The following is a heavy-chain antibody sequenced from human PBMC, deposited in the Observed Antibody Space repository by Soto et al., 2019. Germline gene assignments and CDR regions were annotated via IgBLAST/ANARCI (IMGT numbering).Heavy chain of an antibody. CDR2: IIPIFGTA. CDR3: ARGNRMWLQMSYFDL. D-gene: IGHD5-12*01. Sequence: QVQLVQYGAAVKKPGSSVTVSCKASGGTFSSYTISWVRQTPRQRLEWMGGIIPIFGTANYAQKFQGRVTITADGSTRTAYMELASRRSEESSVYYLARGNRMWLQMSYFDLCGRGTVFTVSS. V-gene: IGHV1-69*12. J-gene: IGHJ2*01. CDR1: GGTFSSYT.